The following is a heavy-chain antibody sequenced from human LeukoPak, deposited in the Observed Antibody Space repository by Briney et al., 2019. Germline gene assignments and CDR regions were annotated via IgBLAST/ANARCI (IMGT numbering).Heavy chain of an antibody. CDR2: IFYSGNT. J-gene: IGHJ3*02. Sequence: NTSETLSLTCTVAAGSISNYHWSWIRQPPGKGLEWIGCIFYSGNTYYNPSLKSRLTISVDTSKNHVSLRLSSVTAADTAVYYCARTNAFDIWGQGTMVSVSS. CDR1: AGSISNYH. CDR3: ARTNAFDI. V-gene: IGHV4-59*08.